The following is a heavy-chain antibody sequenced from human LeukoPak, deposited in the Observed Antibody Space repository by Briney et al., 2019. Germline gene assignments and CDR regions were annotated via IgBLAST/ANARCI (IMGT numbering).Heavy chain of an antibody. Sequence: SETLSLTCTVSGGSISSSSYYWGWIRQPPGKGLEWIGSIYYSGSTYYNPSFKSRVTISVDTSKNQFSLKLSSVTAADTAVYYCARLFLKNRYIDYWGQGTLVTVSS. V-gene: IGHV4-39*01. J-gene: IGHJ4*02. D-gene: IGHD2-2*02. CDR3: ARLFLKNRYIDY. CDR2: IYYSGST. CDR1: GGSISSSSYY.